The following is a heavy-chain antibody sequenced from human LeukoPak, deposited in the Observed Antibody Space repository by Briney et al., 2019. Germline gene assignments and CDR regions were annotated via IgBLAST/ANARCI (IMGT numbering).Heavy chain of an antibody. V-gene: IGHV1-69*13. J-gene: IGHJ4*02. D-gene: IGHD6-6*01. CDR2: MIPIFGTA. CDR3: ARYSSSSWDYFDY. Sequence: ASVKVSCKASGGTFSSYALSWVRQVPGQGLEWMGGMIPIFGTANYAQKFQGRVTITADESTSTAYMELSSLRSEDTAVYYCARYSSSSWDYFDYWGQGTLVTVSS. CDR1: GGTFSSYA.